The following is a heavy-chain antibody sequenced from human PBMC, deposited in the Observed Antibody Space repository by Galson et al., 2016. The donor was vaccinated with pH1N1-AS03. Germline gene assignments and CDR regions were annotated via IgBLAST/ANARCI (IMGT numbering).Heavy chain of an antibody. Sequence: SGGTFSSYAISWVRQATGQGLEWMGGIITIFGTTNYAQKFQGRVTITADESTSTAYLDLSSLRSEDTAVYYCAREGVLSDRAFNYYGMDVWGQGTTVSVSS. CDR3: AREGVLSDRAFNYYGMDV. J-gene: IGHJ6*02. CDR1: GGTFSSYA. D-gene: IGHD3-16*01. CDR2: IITIFGTT. V-gene: IGHV1-69*01.